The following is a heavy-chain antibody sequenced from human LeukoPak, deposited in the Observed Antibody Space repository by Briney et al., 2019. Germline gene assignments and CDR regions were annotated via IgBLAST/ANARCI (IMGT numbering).Heavy chain of an antibody. V-gene: IGHV3-23*01. J-gene: IGHJ4*02. Sequence: PGGSLRLSCAASGFTFSSYAMTWVRQAPGKGLEWVSAISGSGGSTYYADSVKGRFTISRDNSKNTLYLQMNSLRAEDTAVHYCARDRDPYSYGPFDHWGQGTLVTVSS. CDR2: ISGSGGST. CDR1: GFTFSSYA. CDR3: ARDRDPYSYGPFDH. D-gene: IGHD5-18*01.